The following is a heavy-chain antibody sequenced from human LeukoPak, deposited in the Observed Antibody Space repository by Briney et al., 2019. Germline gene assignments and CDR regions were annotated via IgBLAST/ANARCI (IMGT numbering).Heavy chain of an antibody. CDR2: INHSGST. CDR3: ARRKWLRFGFDP. CDR1: GDSISAYY. J-gene: IGHJ5*02. D-gene: IGHD5-12*01. Sequence: PSETLSLTCTVSGDSISAYYWSWIRQPPGKGLEWIGEINHSGSTNYNPSLKSRVTISVDTSKNQFSLKLSSVTAADTAVYYCARRKWLRFGFDPWGQGTLVTVSS. V-gene: IGHV4-34*01.